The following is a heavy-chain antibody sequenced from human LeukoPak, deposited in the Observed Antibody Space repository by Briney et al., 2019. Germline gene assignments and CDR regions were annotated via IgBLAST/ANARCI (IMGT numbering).Heavy chain of an antibody. CDR1: GYSFTSYW. CDR3: ARLDDYGDYAEYFQH. CDR2: IYPGDSDT. D-gene: IGHD4-17*01. V-gene: IGHV5-51*01. Sequence: GESLKISCKGSGYSFTSYWIGWVRQMPGKGLEWMGIIYPGDSDTRYSPSFQGQVTISADKSISTAYLQWSSLKASDTAMYYCARLDDYGDYAEYFQHWGQGTLVTVSS. J-gene: IGHJ1*01.